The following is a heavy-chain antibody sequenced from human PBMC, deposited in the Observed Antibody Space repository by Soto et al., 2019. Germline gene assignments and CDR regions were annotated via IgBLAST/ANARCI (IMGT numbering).Heavy chain of an antibody. CDR2: ISSSSSYT. CDR1: GFTFSDYY. Sequence: GGSLRLSCAASGFTFSDYYMSWIRQAPGKGLEWVSYISSSSSYTNYADSVKGRFTISRDNAKNSLYLQMNSLRAEDTAVYYCAAPDRYQPPPPTVWGQGTTVTVSS. D-gene: IGHD3-22*01. V-gene: IGHV3-11*06. J-gene: IGHJ6*02. CDR3: AAPDRYQPPPPTV.